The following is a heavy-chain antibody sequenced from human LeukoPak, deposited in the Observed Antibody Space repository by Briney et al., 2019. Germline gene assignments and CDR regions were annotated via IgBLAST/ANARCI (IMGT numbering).Heavy chain of an antibody. Sequence: SETLSLTCTVSGGSISSYYWSWIRQPPGKGLEWIGYIYYSGSTNYNPSLKSRVTISVDTSKNQFSLKLSSVTAADTAVYYCARCVPAGYSSGWYADYWGQGTLVTVSS. CDR1: GGSISSYY. V-gene: IGHV4-59*01. D-gene: IGHD6-19*01. CDR3: ARCVPAGYSSGWYADY. CDR2: IYYSGST. J-gene: IGHJ4*02.